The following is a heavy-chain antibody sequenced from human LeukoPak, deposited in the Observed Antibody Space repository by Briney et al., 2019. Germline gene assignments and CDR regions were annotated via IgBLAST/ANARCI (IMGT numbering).Heavy chain of an antibody. J-gene: IGHJ4*02. D-gene: IGHD2-15*01. Sequence: SETLSLTCAVYGGSFSGYYWSWIRQPPGKGLEWIGEINHSGSTNYNPSLKSRVTISVDTSKNQFSLKLSSVTAADTAVYYRARGVVYCSGGNRPPDYWGQGTLVTVSS. V-gene: IGHV4-34*01. CDR3: ARGVVYCSGGNRPPDY. CDR1: GGSFSGYY. CDR2: INHSGST.